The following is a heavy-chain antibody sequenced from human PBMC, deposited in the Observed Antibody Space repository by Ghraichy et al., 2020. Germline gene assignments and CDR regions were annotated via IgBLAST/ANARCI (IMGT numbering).Heavy chain of an antibody. J-gene: IGHJ5*02. CDR1: GFTFSSYA. D-gene: IGHD6-13*01. CDR2: IGTAGDT. Sequence: GGSLRLSCAASGFTFSSYAMHWVRQATGKGLEWVSAIGTAGDTYYPGSVKGGFTISRENATNSLYLQMNSLRAGDTAVYYCARAIAAAGRWWFDPWGQGTLVSVSS. V-gene: IGHV3-13*01. CDR3: ARAIAAAGRWWFDP.